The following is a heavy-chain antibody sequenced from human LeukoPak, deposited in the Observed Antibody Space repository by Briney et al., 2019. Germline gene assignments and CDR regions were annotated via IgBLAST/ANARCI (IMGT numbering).Heavy chain of an antibody. CDR3: ARGIGAWFDP. Sequence: GASVKVSCKPSGYTFTSYDTNWVRQATGQGLEWMGWMNPNSGNTGYAQKFQGRVTITRNTSISTAYMELSSLRSEDTAVYYCARGIGAWFDPWGQGTLVTVSS. D-gene: IGHD4/OR15-4a*01. CDR1: GYTFTSYD. J-gene: IGHJ5*02. V-gene: IGHV1-8*03. CDR2: MNPNSGNT.